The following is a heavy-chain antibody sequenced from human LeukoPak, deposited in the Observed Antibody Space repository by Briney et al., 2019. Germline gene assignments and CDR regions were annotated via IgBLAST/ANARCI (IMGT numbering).Heavy chain of an antibody. Sequence: GRSLRLSCAASGFTFSSYAMSWVRQAPGKGLEWVSAISGSSGSTYYADSVKGRFTVSRDDSKSTLYLQMNSLRAEDTAVYYCAKGYFGSGSYYFDYWGQGTLVTVSS. CDR3: AKGYFGSGSYYFDY. J-gene: IGHJ4*02. CDR1: GFTFSSYA. CDR2: ISGSSGST. V-gene: IGHV3-23*01. D-gene: IGHD3-10*01.